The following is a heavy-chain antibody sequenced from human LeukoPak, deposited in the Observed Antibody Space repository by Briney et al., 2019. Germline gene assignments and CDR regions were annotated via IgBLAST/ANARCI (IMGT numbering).Heavy chain of an antibody. J-gene: IGHJ3*02. Sequence: GGSLRLSCAASGLTFNTYGMGWVRQAPGKGLEWVSFISSSSSYIYYADSMKGRFTISRDNAKNSLYLQMNSLRAEDTAVYYCARIVGATFAFDIWGQGTMVTVSS. D-gene: IGHD1-26*01. CDR2: ISSSSSYI. V-gene: IGHV3-21*01. CDR3: ARIVGATFAFDI. CDR1: GLTFNTYG.